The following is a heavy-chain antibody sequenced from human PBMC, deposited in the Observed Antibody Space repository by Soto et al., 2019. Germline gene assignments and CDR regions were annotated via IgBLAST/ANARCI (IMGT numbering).Heavy chain of an antibody. CDR1: GFPFSSYA. V-gene: IGHV3-23*01. D-gene: IGHD3-16*01. CDR2: ISGSGGRT. J-gene: IGHJ3*02. Sequence: GSLRLAGVASGFPFSSYAMSGVRQTPGKGLEWVSGISGSGGRTYYVDSVKGRFTISRDNSNNTLSLQMHILRVEDTAVYFCAKGGYYSLFDIWGQGTMVTV. CDR3: AKGGYYSLFDI.